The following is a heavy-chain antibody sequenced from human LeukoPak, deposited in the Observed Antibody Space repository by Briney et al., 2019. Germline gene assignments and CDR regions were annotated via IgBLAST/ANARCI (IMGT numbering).Heavy chain of an antibody. Sequence: GESLKIYCKGSGYSFRTYWIGWVRQMPGKGLEWMGIMNPDESETRYRPSFQGQVTISADKSISTAYLQWRSLKASDTAIYYCARVVTTGYGMDVWGQGTTVTVSS. V-gene: IGHV5-51*06. D-gene: IGHD1-1*01. CDR2: MNPDESET. J-gene: IGHJ6*02. CDR1: GYSFRTYW. CDR3: ARVVTTGYGMDV.